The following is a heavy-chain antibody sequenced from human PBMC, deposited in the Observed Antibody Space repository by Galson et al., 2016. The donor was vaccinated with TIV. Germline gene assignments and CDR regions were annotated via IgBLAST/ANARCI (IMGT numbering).Heavy chain of an antibody. CDR3: ATATTTPHDY. D-gene: IGHD1-1*01. CDR1: GFSFSLSS. J-gene: IGHJ4*02. V-gene: IGHV3-21*01. CDR2: ISSGSSYI. Sequence: LRLSCAASGFSFSLSSMNWVRQAPGRGLEWVSSISSGSSYIYYADSVKGRFTISRDNAKNSLYLQMNSLRAEDTAVYYCATATTTPHDYWGQGTLVTVSS.